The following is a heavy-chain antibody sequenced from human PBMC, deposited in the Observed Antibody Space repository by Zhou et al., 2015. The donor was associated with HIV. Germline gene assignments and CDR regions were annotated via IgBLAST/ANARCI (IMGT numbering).Heavy chain of an antibody. V-gene: IGHV1-69*06. CDR1: GGTFGTYG. Sequence: QVQLVQSGAEVKKPGSSVKVSCKASGGTFGTYGLTWVRQAPGQGLEWMGGIIPVFGTAKYAQKFQGRVSITADRSTSIAYMDLRSLRSDDTAVYYCARDPVYQERWLQNAFDIWGQGTMVTVSS. J-gene: IGHJ3*02. CDR2: IIPVFGTA. CDR3: ARDPVYQERWLQNAFDI. D-gene: IGHD5-24*01.